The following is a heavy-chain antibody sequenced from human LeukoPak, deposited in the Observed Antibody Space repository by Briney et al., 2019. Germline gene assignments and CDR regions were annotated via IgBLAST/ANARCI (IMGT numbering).Heavy chain of an antibody. D-gene: IGHD6-19*01. Sequence: SETLSLTCTVSGGSISSSSYYWGWIRQPPGKGLEWIGSIYYSGSTYYNPSLKSRVTISVDTSKNQFSLKLSSVTAADTAVYYCARRPHRAVAANEAFDIWGQGTMVTVSS. CDR1: GGSISSSSYY. J-gene: IGHJ3*02. CDR2: IYYSGST. CDR3: ARRPHRAVAANEAFDI. V-gene: IGHV4-39*01.